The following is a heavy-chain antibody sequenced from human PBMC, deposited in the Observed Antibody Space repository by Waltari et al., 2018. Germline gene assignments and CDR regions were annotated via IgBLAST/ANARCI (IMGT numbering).Heavy chain of an antibody. CDR2: IHYSGNT. CDR1: GGSISGYH. CDR3: ARGNYGLFSGHYSDL. D-gene: IGHD3-3*01. V-gene: IGHV4-59*12. J-gene: IGHJ5*02. Sequence: QVHLQESGPGLVKSSETLSLVCSVSGGSISGYHWSWVRQPPGKGLEWIGYIHYSGNTNYNPSLKSRVTISMEPSKNQFSLRLTSVTAADTAVYYCARGNYGLFSGHYSDLWGRGTRVTVSS.